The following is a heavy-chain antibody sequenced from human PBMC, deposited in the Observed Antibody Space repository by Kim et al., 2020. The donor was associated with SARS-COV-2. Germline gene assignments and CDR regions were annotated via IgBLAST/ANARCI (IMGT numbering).Heavy chain of an antibody. J-gene: IGHJ4*02. Sequence: SETLSLTCTVSGGSVSSGSYYWSWIRHPPGKGLEWIGNIYNSGSTNYNPPLKSRVTISVDTSKNQFSLKLSSVTAADTAVYYCARGTGTTFLWGQGTLVTVSS. CDR1: GGSVSSGSYY. CDR3: ARGTGTTFL. CDR2: IYNSGST. V-gene: IGHV4-61*01. D-gene: IGHD1-7*01.